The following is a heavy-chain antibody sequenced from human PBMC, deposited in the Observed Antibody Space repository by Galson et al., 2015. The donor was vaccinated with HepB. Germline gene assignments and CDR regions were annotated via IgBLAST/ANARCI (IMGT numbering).Heavy chain of an antibody. Sequence: SVKVSCKASGYSFTGYYIHWVRQAPGQGLEWMGWINPNSGGTNYAQKFQGRVTMARETSISTAYMELSRLRSDDTALYYCARTGRWRTFDSWGQGTLVTVSA. D-gene: IGHD4-23*01. CDR1: GYSFTGYY. CDR2: INPNSGGT. J-gene: IGHJ4*02. CDR3: ARTGRWRTFDS. V-gene: IGHV1-2*02.